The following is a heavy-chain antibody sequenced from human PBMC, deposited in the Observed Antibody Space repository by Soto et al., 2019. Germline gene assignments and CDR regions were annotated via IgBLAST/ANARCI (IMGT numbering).Heavy chain of an antibody. J-gene: IGHJ4*02. V-gene: IGHV3-23*01. CDR2: ISGSGGST. D-gene: IGHD4-17*01. CDR1: GFTFSSYA. Sequence: GGSLRLSCAASGFTFSSYAMSWVRQAPGKGLEWVSAISGSGGSTYYADSVKGRFTISRDNSKNTLYLQMNSLRAEDTAVYYCAKDYGDYLWPVSPMAFDYWGQGTLVTVSS. CDR3: AKDYGDYLWPVSPMAFDY.